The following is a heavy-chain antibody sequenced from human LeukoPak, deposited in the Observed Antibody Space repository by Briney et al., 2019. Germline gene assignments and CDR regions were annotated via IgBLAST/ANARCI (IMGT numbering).Heavy chain of an antibody. V-gene: IGHV3-48*01. Sequence: GGSLRLSCAASGFTFSSYSMNWVRQAPGKGLEWVSYISSSSSTIYYADSVKGRFTISRDNAKNSLYLQMNSLRAEDTAVYYCARDYHYGSGMRPQFDPWGQGTLVTVSS. CDR2: ISSSSSTI. CDR3: ARDYHYGSGMRPQFDP. D-gene: IGHD3-10*01. J-gene: IGHJ5*02. CDR1: GFTFSSYS.